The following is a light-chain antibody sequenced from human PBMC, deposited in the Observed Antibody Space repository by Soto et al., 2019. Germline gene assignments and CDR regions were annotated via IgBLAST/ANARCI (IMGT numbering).Light chain of an antibody. CDR2: DDD. CDR1: SSNIGGNS. J-gene: IGLJ1*01. Sequence: HSVLTQPPSVSAAPGQRVTISCSGSSSNIGGNSVSWYQQLPGTAPKLLIYDDDKRPSGIPDRFSGSKSGTSATLGITGCQTRDEADYYCGSWDSSLSAYVFGTGTKVTVL. CDR3: GSWDSSLSAYV. V-gene: IGLV1-51*01.